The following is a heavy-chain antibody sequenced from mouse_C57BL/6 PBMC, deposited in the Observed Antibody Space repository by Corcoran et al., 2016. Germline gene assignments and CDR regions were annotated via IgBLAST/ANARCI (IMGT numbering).Heavy chain of an antibody. CDR2: INPNNGGT. CDR3: ARTYSNPAY. Sequence: EVQLQQSGPELVKPGASVKISCKASGYTFTDYYMNWVKQSHGKSLEWIGDINPNNGGTSYNQKFKGKATLTVDKSSSTAYMELRSLTSEDSAVYYCARTYSNPAYWGQGTLVTVSA. D-gene: IGHD2-5*01. J-gene: IGHJ3*01. V-gene: IGHV1-26*01. CDR1: GYTFTDYY.